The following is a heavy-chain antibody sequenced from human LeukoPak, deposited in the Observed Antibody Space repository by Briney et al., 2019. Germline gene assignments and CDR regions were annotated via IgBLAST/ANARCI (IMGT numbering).Heavy chain of an antibody. D-gene: IGHD4-23*01. CDR1: GFTFSNYG. V-gene: IGHV3-33*06. J-gene: IGHJ4*02. Sequence: GGSLRLSCAASGFTFSNYGMHWARQAPGKGLEWVGVIWYDGSNVKYPDSVKGRFTISRDNSKNMMYLQMNSLRAEDTAVYYCTKEASQSYGRTWGQGTLVTVSS. CDR2: IWYDGSNV. CDR3: TKEASQSYGRT.